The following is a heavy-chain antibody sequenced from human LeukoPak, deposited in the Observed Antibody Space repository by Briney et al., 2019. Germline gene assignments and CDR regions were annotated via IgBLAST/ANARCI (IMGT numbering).Heavy chain of an antibody. V-gene: IGHV1-18*04. CDR3: ARGNYHGSGSPDY. Sequence: GASVKVSCKASGYTFTGYYMHWVRQAPGQGLEWMGWISAYNGNTNYAQKLQGRVTMTTDTSTSTAYMELRSLKSDDTAVYYCARGNYHGSGSPDYWGQGTLVTVSS. D-gene: IGHD3-10*01. J-gene: IGHJ4*02. CDR2: ISAYNGNT. CDR1: GYTFTGYY.